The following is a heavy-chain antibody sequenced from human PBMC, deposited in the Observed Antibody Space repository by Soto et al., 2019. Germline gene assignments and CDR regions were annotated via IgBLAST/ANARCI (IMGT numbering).Heavy chain of an antibody. CDR1: GFTFSNYA. D-gene: IGHD1-26*01. J-gene: IGHJ4*02. Sequence: PGGSLRLSCAASGFTFSNYAMSWVRQAPGKGLEWVSGIGASGAGTYYADFVKGRFIISRDNSKNTLHLQMNSLRAEDTAVYYCAVRKTGSYFDYWGQGTLVTVSS. V-gene: IGHV3-23*01. CDR3: AVRKTGSYFDY. CDR2: IGASGAGT.